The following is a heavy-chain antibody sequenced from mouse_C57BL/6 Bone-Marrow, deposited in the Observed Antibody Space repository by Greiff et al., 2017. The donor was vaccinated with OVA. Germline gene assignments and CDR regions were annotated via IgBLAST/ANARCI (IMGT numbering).Heavy chain of an antibody. CDR2: IRSKSNNYAT. Sequence: EVKLVESGGGLVQPKGSLKLSCAASGFSFNTYAMNWVRQAPGKGLEWVARIRSKSNNYATYYADSVKDRFTISRDDSESMLYLQMNNLKTEDTAMYYCVRRIYYYGSSYFYYAMDYWGQGTSVTVSS. CDR1: GFSFNTYA. V-gene: IGHV10-1*01. J-gene: IGHJ4*01. D-gene: IGHD1-1*01. CDR3: VRRIYYYGSSYFYYAMDY.